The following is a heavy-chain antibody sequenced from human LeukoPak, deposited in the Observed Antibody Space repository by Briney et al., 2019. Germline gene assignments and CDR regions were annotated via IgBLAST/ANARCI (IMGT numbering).Heavy chain of an antibody. CDR2: IYHSGST. D-gene: IGHD1-26*01. CDR3: ARALGSYSGGN. V-gene: IGHV4-4*02. Sequence: KASETLSLTCAVSGGSISSNNWWNWVRQPPGKGLEWIGEIYHSGSTNYNPSLKSRVTISVDKSKNQISLKLNSVTAADTAVYYCARALGSYSGGNWGQGTLVTVSS. J-gene: IGHJ4*02. CDR1: GGSISSNNW.